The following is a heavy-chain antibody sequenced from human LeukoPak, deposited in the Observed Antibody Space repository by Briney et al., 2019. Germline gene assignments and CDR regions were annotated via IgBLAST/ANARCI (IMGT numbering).Heavy chain of an antibody. CDR1: GGSISSSNW. Sequence: SETLSLTCAVSGGSISSSNWWSWVRQPPGQGLEWIGTIYYSGSTYYNPSLKSRVTISVDTSKNHFSLKLTSVTAADTAVYYCATLRGVYYYYMDVWGKGTTVTISS. CDR3: ATLRGVYYYYMDV. D-gene: IGHD3-10*01. CDR2: IYYSGST. V-gene: IGHV4-39*02. J-gene: IGHJ6*03.